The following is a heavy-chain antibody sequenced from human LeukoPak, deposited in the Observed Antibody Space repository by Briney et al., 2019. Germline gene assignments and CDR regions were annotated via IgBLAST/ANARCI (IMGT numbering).Heavy chain of an antibody. D-gene: IGHD2-15*01. V-gene: IGHV3-48*03. CDR1: GFTFSSYE. CDR3: ARFGCSGGGCSIDY. J-gene: IGHJ4*02. CDR2: ISSSGSTI. Sequence: GGSLRLSCAASGFTFSSYEMNWVRQAPGKGLEWVSYISSSGSTIYYADSVKGRFTISRDNAEDSLYLQMNSLRAEDTAVYYCARFGCSGGGCSIDYWGQGTLVTVSS.